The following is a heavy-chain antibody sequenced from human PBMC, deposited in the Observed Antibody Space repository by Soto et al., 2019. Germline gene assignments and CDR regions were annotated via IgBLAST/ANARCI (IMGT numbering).Heavy chain of an antibody. CDR1: GYTFTSYA. Sequence: QVQLVQSGAEVKKPGASVKVSCKASGYTFTSYAMHWVRQAPGQRLEWMGWINAGNGNTKYSQKFQGRVTITRDTPXXXAXXEPSSLRSEDTAVYYCASSYSNYALIDYYYYGMDVWGQGTTVTVSS. CDR3: ASSYSNYALIDYYYYGMDV. J-gene: IGHJ6*02. CDR2: INAGNGNT. V-gene: IGHV1-3*01. D-gene: IGHD4-4*01.